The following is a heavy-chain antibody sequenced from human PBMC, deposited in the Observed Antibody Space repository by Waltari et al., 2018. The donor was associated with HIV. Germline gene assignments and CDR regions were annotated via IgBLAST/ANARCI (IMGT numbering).Heavy chain of an antibody. CDR1: GFPFSDSA. CDR2: IKSKANSFAT. Sequence: EVRLVESGGGSVQRGGSLFLLCAPPGFPFSDSAMHLVRQASGKGLEWIGFIKSKANSFATRYDAAVKGRFAVSREDSKNTAYLQMDSLETEDTAIYYWTGHLEPREDSQTEYWGQGTLVTVSS. J-gene: IGHJ4*02. CDR3: TGHLEPREDSQTEY. D-gene: IGHD3-3*01. V-gene: IGHV3-73*01.